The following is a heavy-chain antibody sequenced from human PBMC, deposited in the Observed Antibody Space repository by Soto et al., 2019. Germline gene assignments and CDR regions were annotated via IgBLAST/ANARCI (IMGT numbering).Heavy chain of an antibody. CDR1: GYTFTNYY. CDR2: INPSTGSI. D-gene: IGHD4-17*01. CDR3: ARGRFTTVTTWRYFDY. J-gene: IGHJ4*02. V-gene: IGHV1-46*01. Sequence: ASVKVSCKASGYTFTNYYIRWVRQAARQGLEWMGIINPSTGSITYAQKFQGRVTLTRDTSTRTVYIHLSSLRSADTAVYYCARGRFTTVTTWRYFDYWGQGALVTVSS.